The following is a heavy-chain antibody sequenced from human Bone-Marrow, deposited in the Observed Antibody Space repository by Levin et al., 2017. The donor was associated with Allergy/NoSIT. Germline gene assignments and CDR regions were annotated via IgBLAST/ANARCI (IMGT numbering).Heavy chain of an antibody. D-gene: IGHD6-6*01. CDR3: AKAMEASSLFDS. CDR2: VSWVGGST. V-gene: IGHV3-43D*03. Sequence: LSLTCVASGFSFDDSAMHWVRQAPGKGQEWVSLVSWVGGSTYYADSVKGRFSISRDNTKNSLYLHMNSLRPEDTAVYYCAKAMEASSLFDSWGQGTLVTVSS. J-gene: IGHJ4*02. CDR1: GFSFDDSA.